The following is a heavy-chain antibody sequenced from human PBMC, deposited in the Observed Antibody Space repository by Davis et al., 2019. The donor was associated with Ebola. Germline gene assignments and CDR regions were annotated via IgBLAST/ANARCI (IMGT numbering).Heavy chain of an antibody. CDR1: GGSFSGYY. V-gene: IGHV4-34*01. Sequence: MPSETLSLTCAVYGGSFSGYYWSWIRQPPGKGLEWIGELNHSGSTNYNPSLKSRVTISVDTSKNQFSLKLNSVTAADTAVYYCARGQRGYRFWGRGTLVSVST. CDR2: LNHSGST. CDR3: ARGQRGYRF. J-gene: IGHJ4*02. D-gene: IGHD5-18*01.